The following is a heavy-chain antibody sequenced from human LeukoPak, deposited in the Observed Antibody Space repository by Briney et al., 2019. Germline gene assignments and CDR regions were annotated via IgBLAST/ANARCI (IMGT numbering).Heavy chain of an antibody. Sequence: ASVKVSCKASGGTFSRYAISWVRQAPGHRRGWRGGIIPIFGTANYAQKFQSRVTITTDESTSTAYMELSSLRSEDTAVYYCATEKYSSIWGFDYWGQGTLVTVSS. V-gene: IGHV1-69*05. D-gene: IGHD6-13*01. J-gene: IGHJ4*02. CDR2: IIPIFGTA. CDR1: GGTFSRYA. CDR3: ATEKYSSIWGFDY.